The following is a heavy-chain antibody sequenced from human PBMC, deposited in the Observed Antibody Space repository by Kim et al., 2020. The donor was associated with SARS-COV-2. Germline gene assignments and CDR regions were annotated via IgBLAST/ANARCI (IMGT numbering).Heavy chain of an antibody. CDR2: IWYDGSNK. CDR3: ANDLYDYGLPDY. V-gene: IGHV3-33*06. Sequence: GGSLRLSCAASGFTFSSYAMHWVRQAPGKGLEWVAVIWYDGSNKYYADSVKGRFTISRDNSKNTLYLQMNSLRAEDTAVYYCANDLYDYGLPDYWGQGTLVTVSS. D-gene: IGHD4-17*01. CDR1: GFTFSSYA. J-gene: IGHJ4*02.